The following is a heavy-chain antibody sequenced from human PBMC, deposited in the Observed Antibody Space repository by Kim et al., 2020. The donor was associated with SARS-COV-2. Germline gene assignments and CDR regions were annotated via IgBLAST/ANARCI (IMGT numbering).Heavy chain of an antibody. CDR2: SNK. CDR3: ERDFWYFDL. J-gene: IGHJ2*01. Sequence: SNKYYADSVTGRCTISRDNSKNTLYLQMNSLRAEDTAVYYCERDFWYFDLWGRGTLVTVSS. V-gene: IGHV3-33*01.